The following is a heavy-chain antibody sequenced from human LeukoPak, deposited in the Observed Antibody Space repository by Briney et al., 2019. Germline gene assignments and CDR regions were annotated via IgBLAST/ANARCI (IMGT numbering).Heavy chain of an antibody. CDR2: IYHSGST. D-gene: IGHD3-3*01. CDR1: GYSISSGYY. V-gene: IGHV4-38-2*01. Sequence: KSSETLSLTCAVSGYSISSGYYWGWIRQPPGKGLEWIGSIYHSGSTYYNPSLKSRVTISVDTSKNQFSLKLSSVTAADTAVYYCARQVPAYYDFWSGQLHYFDYWGQGTLVTVSP. CDR3: ARQVPAYYDFWSGQLHYFDY. J-gene: IGHJ4*02.